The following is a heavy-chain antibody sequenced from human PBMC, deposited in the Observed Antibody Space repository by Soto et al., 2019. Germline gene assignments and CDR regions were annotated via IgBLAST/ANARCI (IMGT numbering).Heavy chain of an antibody. D-gene: IGHD2-15*01. CDR1: GGSISRGGYS. CDR3: ARRCSGGSCLDY. V-gene: IGHV4-31*03. Sequence: QVQLQESGPGLVKPSQTLSLTCTVSGGSISRGGYSWSWIRQHPGKGLEWIGYISYNGNTYYNPSPNSRATMSADTSKNQSSLKLSSVTVADTAVYYCARRCSGGSCLDYWGQGTLVTVSS. CDR2: ISYNGNT. J-gene: IGHJ4*02.